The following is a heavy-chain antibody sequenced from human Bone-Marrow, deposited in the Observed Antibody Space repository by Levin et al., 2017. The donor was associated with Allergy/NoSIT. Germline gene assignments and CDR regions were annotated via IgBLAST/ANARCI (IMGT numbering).Heavy chain of an antibody. CDR3: ARHCRGGSWSLEENYYHYGMDV. CDR1: GYTFTTYW. J-gene: IGHJ6*02. V-gene: IGHV5-10-1*01. CDR2: IDPTDSDT. Sequence: KVSCEGSGYTFTTYWINWVRQMPGKGLEWMGRIDPTDSDTKYSPSFQGHVTISVDKSISTAYLQWSSLKASDTAMYYCARHCRGGSWSLEENYYHYGMDVWGQGTTVTVSS. D-gene: IGHD2-15*01.